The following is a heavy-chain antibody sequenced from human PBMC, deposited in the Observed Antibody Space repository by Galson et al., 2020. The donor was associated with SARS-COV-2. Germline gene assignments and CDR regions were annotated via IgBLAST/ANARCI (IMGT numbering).Heavy chain of an antibody. D-gene: IGHD5-12*01. J-gene: IGHJ6*02. V-gene: IGHV3-49*04. CDR2: IRSKTYGGTT. Sequence: TASGFTFGDYAMSWVRQAPGKGLEWVGFIRSKTYGGTTDYAASVQGRFIISRDDSKSIAYLQWNSLRTEDTAVYYCTRIGTPHDYGYPMDVWGPGTTVTISS. CDR1: GFTFGDYA. CDR3: TRIGTPHDYGYPMDV.